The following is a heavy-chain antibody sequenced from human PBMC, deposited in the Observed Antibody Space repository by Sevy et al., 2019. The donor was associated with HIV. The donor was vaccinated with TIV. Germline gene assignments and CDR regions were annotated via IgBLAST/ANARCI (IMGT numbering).Heavy chain of an antibody. J-gene: IGHJ6*02. V-gene: IGHV1-69*13. D-gene: IGHD3-22*01. CDR1: GGTFSSYA. CDR2: IIPIFGTA. CDR3: ARANDSSGYYYGPAHYYYYGMDV. Sequence: ASVKVSCKASGGTFSSYAISWVRQAPGQGLEWMGGIIPIFGTANYAQKFQGRVTITADESTSTAYMELSSLRSEDTAVYYCARANDSSGYYYGPAHYYYYGMDVWGQGTTVTVSS.